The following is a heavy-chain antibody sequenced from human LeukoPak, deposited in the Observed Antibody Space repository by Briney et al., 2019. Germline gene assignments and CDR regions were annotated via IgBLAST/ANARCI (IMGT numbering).Heavy chain of an antibody. CDR2: INQDGSEK. V-gene: IGHV3-7*03. J-gene: IGHJ1*01. CDR1: GFTLGVYW. CDR3: AHHRGSLDSDTEYFQH. Sequence: GGSLRLSCAASGFTLGVYWMTWVRQAPGKGLEWEANINQDGSEKHYLDSVKGRFTISRDNPRNSLSLQMSSLRAEDMAVYYCAHHRGSLDSDTEYFQHWGQGTLVTVSS. D-gene: IGHD3-22*01.